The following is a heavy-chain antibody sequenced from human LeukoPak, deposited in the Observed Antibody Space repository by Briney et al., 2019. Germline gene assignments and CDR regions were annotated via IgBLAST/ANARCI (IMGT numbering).Heavy chain of an antibody. CDR3: VRGGIQVSGIDEIDY. Sequence: PGGSLRLSCAASGFTFSSYAMHWVRQAPGKGLEWVAVISYDGSNKYYADSVKGRFTISRENAKNSLYLQMNSLTAGDTAVYYCVRGGIQVSGIDEIDYWGQGTLVTVSS. CDR2: ISYDGSNK. D-gene: IGHD6-19*01. CDR1: GFTFSSYA. J-gene: IGHJ4*02. V-gene: IGHV3-30*14.